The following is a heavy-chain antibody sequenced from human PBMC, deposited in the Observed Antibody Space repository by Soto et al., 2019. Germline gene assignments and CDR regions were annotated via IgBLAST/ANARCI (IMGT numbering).Heavy chain of an antibody. J-gene: IGHJ6*02. CDR2: IIPIFGTA. Sequence: GAPVKVSCEAPGGTFSSHSISWVRQAPGQGLEWMGGIIPIFGTANYAQKFQGRVTITADESTSTAYMELSSLRSEDTAVYYCARHPGGRGYYYGMDVWGQGTTVTVSS. V-gene: IGHV1-69*13. CDR3: ARHPGGRGYYYGMDV. D-gene: IGHD2-15*01. CDR1: GGTFSSHS.